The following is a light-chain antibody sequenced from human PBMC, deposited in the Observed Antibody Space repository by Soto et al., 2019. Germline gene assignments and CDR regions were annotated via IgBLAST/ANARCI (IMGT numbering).Light chain of an antibody. J-gene: IGKJ5*01. V-gene: IGKV3-20*01. CDR2: DAS. CDR1: QSINSRS. CDR3: QHYSTSTLT. Sequence: DIVLTQSPGTLSLSPGERATLSCGASQSINSRSLAWYQQKPGQAPRLLIYDASSRATGIPERFSASGSGTEFTLTISRLEPEDFAVYYCQHYSTSTLTFGQGTRLEIK.